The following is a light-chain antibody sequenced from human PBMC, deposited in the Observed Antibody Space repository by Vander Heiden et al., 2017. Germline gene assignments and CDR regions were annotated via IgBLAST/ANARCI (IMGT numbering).Light chain of an antibody. CDR1: NIGRKH. CDR3: QVWDRDSDLVI. Sequence: SYVSTQPPAVSVPPGPTARLSCDRSNIGRKHAHRYLQKPGQAPVLVVYDDSDRPSGIPERFSGSNSGNTATLTITRVDAADEADYYCQVWDRDSDLVIFGGGTKLTVL. CDR2: DDS. V-gene: IGLV3-21*02. J-gene: IGLJ2*01.